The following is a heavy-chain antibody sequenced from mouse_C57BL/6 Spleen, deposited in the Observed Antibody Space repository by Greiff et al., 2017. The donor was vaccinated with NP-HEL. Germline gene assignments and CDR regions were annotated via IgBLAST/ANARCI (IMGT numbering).Heavy chain of an antibody. J-gene: IGHJ2*01. V-gene: IGHV1-82*01. D-gene: IGHD1-1*01. Sequence: VQLQQSGPELVKPGASVKISCKASGYAFSSSWMNWVKQRPGKGLEWIGRIYPGDGDTNYNGKFKGKATLTADKPSSTAYMQPSSLTSADSAVYFCARTVTTVVANLYYWGQGTTLTVSS. CDR2: IYPGDGDT. CDR1: GYAFSSSW. CDR3: ARTVTTVVANLYY.